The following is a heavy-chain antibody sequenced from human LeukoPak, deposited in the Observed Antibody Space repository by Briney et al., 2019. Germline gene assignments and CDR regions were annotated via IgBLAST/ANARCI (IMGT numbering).Heavy chain of an antibody. J-gene: IGHJ4*02. CDR3: ARGLTYYDILTGYLH. CDR1: GYSISSGYY. V-gene: IGHV4-38-2*02. D-gene: IGHD3-9*01. Sequence: SETLSLTCTVSGYSISSGYYWGWIRQPPGKGLEWIGSIYHSGSTYYNPSLKSRVTISVDTSKNQFSLKLSSVTAADPAVYYCARGLTYYDILTGYLHWGQGTLVTVSS. CDR2: IYHSGST.